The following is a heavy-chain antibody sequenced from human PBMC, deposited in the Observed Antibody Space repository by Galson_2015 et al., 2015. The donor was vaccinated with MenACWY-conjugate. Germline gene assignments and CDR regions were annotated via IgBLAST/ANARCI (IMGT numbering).Heavy chain of an antibody. CDR2: ISKSGSPI. V-gene: IGHV3-48*03. Sequence: LRLSCAASGFTFTGYAFNWVRQAPGKGLEWLSYISKSGSPIYYADSVKGRFTISRDNIKKSLFLEMNSLRAGDTGVYYCARVGTWIHQYFYYMDVWGKGTTVTVSS. J-gene: IGHJ6*03. D-gene: IGHD5-18*01. CDR1: GFTFTGYA. CDR3: ARVGTWIHQYFYYMDV.